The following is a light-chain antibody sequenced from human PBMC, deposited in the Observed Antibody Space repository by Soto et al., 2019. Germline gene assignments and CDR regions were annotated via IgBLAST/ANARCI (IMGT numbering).Light chain of an antibody. V-gene: IGLV4-69*01. Sequence: QPVLTQSPSASASLGASVKLTCTLSSGHSNYAIAWHQQQPEKGPRYLMKLNRDGSHSKGDGIPNRFSGSSSGAERYLTISSLQSEDGADYYCQTWGTGIVIFGGGTQLTVL. CDR3: QTWGTGIVI. J-gene: IGLJ2*01. CDR1: SGHSNYA. CDR2: LNRDGSH.